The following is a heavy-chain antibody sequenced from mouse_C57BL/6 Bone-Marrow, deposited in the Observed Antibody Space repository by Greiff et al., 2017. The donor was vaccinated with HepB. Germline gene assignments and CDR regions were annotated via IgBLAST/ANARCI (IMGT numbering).Heavy chain of an antibody. CDR1: GYTFTSYW. D-gene: IGHD1-1*01. CDR2: IDPSDSYT. V-gene: IGHV1-50*01. J-gene: IGHJ3*01. CDR3: AGIYYGFAY. Sequence: QVQLQQPGAELVKPGASVKLSCKASGYTFTSYWMQWVKQRPGQGLEWIGEIDPSDSYTNYNQKFKAKATLTVDTSSSTAYMQLSSLTSEDSAVYYCAGIYYGFAYWGQGTLVTVSA.